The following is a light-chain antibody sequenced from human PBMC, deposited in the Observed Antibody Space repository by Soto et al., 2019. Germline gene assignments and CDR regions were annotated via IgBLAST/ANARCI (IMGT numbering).Light chain of an antibody. CDR3: ASFRSGTILV. J-gene: IGLJ1*01. CDR1: RSDIGDSNF. CDR2: EVN. V-gene: IGLV2-14*01. Sequence: QSVLTQPPSVSGTPGQRVTISCTGPRSDIGDSNFISWYQQSPGKAPRLLIYEVNNRPSGVSRRFSGSKAGNTASLTISGLLEDDEADYFCASFRSGTILVFGSGTKLTVL.